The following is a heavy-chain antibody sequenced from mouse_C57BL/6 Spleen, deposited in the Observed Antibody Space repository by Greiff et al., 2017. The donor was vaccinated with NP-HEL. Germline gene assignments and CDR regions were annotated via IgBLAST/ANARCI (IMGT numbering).Heavy chain of an antibody. D-gene: IGHD1-1*01. J-gene: IGHJ3*01. CDR1: GYSITSGYD. CDR3: ARGGITTEFAY. V-gene: IGHV3-1*01. CDR2: ISYSGST. Sequence: DVQLQESGPGMVKPSQSLSLTCTVTGYSITSGYDWHWIRHFPGNKLEWMGYISYSGSTNYNPSLKSRISITHDTSKNHFFLKLNSVTTEDTATYYCARGGITTEFAYWGQGTLVTVSA.